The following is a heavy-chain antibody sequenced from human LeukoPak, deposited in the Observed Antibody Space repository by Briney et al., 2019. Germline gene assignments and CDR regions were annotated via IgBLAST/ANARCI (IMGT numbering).Heavy chain of an antibody. J-gene: IGHJ3*02. CDR2: INPNSGGT. CDR1: GYTFTGYY. CDR3: ASLMTTVTTVDAFDI. D-gene: IGHD4-17*01. Sequence: ASVKVFCKASGYTFTGYYMHWVRQAPGQGLEWMGWINPNSGGTNYAQKFQGRVTMTRDTSISTAYMELSRLRSDDTAVYYCASLMTTVTTVDAFDIWGQGTMVTVSS. V-gene: IGHV1-2*02.